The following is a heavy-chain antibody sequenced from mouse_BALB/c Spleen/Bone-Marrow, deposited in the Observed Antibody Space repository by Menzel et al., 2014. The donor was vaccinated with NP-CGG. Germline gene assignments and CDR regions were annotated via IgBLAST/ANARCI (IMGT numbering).Heavy chain of an antibody. Sequence: DVKLQESGGDLVKPGGSLRLSCAASGFTFSDYYMYWIRQTPEKRLEWVATISDGGSYTNYADSVKGRFTISRDNAKNNLYLQMSSLKSEDTAMYYRTRGLGWFGYWGQGTLVTVSA. CDR1: GFTFSDYY. CDR2: ISDGGSYT. D-gene: IGHD4-1*01. J-gene: IGHJ3*01. CDR3: TRGLGWFGY. V-gene: IGHV5-4*02.